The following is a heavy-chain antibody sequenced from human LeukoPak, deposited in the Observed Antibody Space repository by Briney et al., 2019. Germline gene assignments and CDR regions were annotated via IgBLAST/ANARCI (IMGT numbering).Heavy chain of an antibody. Sequence: GGSLRLSCAASGFTFSNYTMNWVRQAPGKGLEWVSSISSSSSYIHYADSVKGRFTISRDNAKNSLYLQMNSLRAEDTAVYYCATDPSISSSWYDYWGQGTLVTVSS. CDR1: GFTFSNYT. CDR2: ISSSSSYI. D-gene: IGHD6-13*01. V-gene: IGHV3-21*01. J-gene: IGHJ4*02. CDR3: ATDPSISSSWYDY.